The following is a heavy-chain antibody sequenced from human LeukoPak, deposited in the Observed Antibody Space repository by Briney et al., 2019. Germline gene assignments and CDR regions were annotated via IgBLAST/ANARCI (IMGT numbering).Heavy chain of an antibody. CDR3: AKDGDWTFDI. J-gene: IGHJ3*02. CDR1: GFTFSSYW. V-gene: IGHV3-30*02. Sequence: PGGSLRLSCSGSGFTFSSYWMNWVRQAPGKGLEWVAYIGHDGSNKFYAESVKGRFTISGDNSMDTAYLQMNSLKTEDTAIYYCAKDGDWTFDIWGQGTMVTVSS. CDR2: IGHDGSNK. D-gene: IGHD2-21*02.